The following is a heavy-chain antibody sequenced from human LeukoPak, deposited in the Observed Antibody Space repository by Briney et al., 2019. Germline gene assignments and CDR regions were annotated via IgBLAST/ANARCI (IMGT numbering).Heavy chain of an antibody. CDR1: GYSLSTGYY. V-gene: IGHV4-38-2*02. Sequence: SETLSLTCTVSGYSLSTGYYWGWSRQPPGKGLEGVGSIYHSGSTYYNPSLKSRVTISAETTKNQFSLNLNSVTAAHTAVYYCARVLDYYGSGTRDFDYWRQGILVPVSS. D-gene: IGHD3-10*01. CDR3: ARVLDYYGSGTRDFDY. J-gene: IGHJ4*02. CDR2: IYHSGST.